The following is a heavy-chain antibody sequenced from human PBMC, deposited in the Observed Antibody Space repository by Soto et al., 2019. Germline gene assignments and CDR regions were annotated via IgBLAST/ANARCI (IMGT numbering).Heavy chain of an antibody. CDR3: ARILSGPSRLVDY. CDR1: GYSFTSYW. D-gene: IGHD3-9*01. Sequence: PGESLKISCKGSGYSFTSYWIGWSRQMPGKGLEWMGIIYPGDSDTRYSPSFQCQVTISADKSISTAYPQWSSLKASDTAMYYCARILSGPSRLVDYWGQGTLVTVSS. CDR2: IYPGDSDT. J-gene: IGHJ4*02. V-gene: IGHV5-51*01.